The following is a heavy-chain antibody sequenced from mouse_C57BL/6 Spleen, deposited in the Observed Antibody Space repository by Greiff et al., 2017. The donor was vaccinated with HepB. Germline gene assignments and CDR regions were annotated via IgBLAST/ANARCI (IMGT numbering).Heavy chain of an antibody. Sequence: VKLQESGAELVRPGASVKLSCKASGYTFTDYYINWVKQRPGQGLEWIARIYPGSGNTYYNEKFKGKATLTAEKSSSTAYMQLSSLTSEDSAVYFCARGGDYVSYYAMDYWGQGTSVTVSS. J-gene: IGHJ4*01. CDR3: ARGGDYVSYYAMDY. CDR2: IYPGSGNT. CDR1: GYTFTDYY. V-gene: IGHV1-76*01. D-gene: IGHD2-4*01.